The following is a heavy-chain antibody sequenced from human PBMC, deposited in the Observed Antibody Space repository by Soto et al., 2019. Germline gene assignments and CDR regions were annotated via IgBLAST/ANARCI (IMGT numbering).Heavy chain of an antibody. CDR3: AKDRGGYCGGDCNAWCY. Sequence: EVQLLESGGGLVQPGGSLRLSCAASGFTFSSYAMSWVRQAPGKGLEWVSAISGSGGSTYYADSVKGRFTISRDNSKNTLYLQMNRLRAEDTAVYYCAKDRGGYCGGDCNAWCYWGQGTLVTVSS. CDR1: GFTFSSYA. D-gene: IGHD2-21*02. J-gene: IGHJ4*02. CDR2: ISGSGGST. V-gene: IGHV3-23*01.